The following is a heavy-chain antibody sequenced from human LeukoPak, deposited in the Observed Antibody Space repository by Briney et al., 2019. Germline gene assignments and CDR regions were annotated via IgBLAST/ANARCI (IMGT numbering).Heavy chain of an antibody. J-gene: IGHJ6*02. D-gene: IGHD2-15*01. CDR1: GFTFSSYA. V-gene: IGHV3-23*01. CDR2: ISGSGGST. Sequence: PGGSLRLSCAASGFTFSSYAMSWVRQAPGKGLEWVSAISGSGGSTYYADSVKGRFTISRDTSENTLYLQMNSLRAEDTAVYYCAKDLRRVRGYGYYYYGMDVWGQGTTVTVSS. CDR3: AKDLRRVRGYGYYYYGMDV.